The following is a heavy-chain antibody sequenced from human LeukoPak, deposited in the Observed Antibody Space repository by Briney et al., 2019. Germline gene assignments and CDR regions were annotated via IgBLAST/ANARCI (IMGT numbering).Heavy chain of an antibody. Sequence: GRSLRLSCAASGFTFSSYWMHWVRQAPGKGLVWVSRINSDGSNTTYADSVKGRFTISRDNAKNTLYLQMNSLRAEDTAVYYCARELRYFVWAPGFDPWGQGTLVTVSS. V-gene: IGHV3-74*01. CDR1: GFTFSSYW. CDR3: ARELRYFVWAPGFDP. J-gene: IGHJ5*02. D-gene: IGHD3-9*01. CDR2: INSDGSNT.